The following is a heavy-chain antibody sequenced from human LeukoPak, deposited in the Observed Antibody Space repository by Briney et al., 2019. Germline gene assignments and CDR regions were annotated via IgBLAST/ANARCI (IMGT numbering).Heavy chain of an antibody. D-gene: IGHD3-16*02. CDR2: ISYDGSNK. CDR1: GFTFSSYG. Sequence: GGSLRLSFAASGFTFSSYGMHWVRQAPGRGLEWVAVISYDGSNKYYADSVKGRFTISRDNSKNTLYLQMNSLRAEDTAVYYCANLQQALFIVAKAFDIWGQGTMVTVSS. J-gene: IGHJ3*02. V-gene: IGHV3-30*18. CDR3: ANLQQALFIVAKAFDI.